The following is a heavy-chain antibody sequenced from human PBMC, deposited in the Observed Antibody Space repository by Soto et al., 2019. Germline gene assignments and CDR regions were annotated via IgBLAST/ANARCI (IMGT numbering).Heavy chain of an antibody. CDR1: GYSFSSYW. J-gene: IGHJ6*02. CDR2: IDPRDSET. V-gene: IGHV5-51*01. CDR3: ATASTNYYYYYGMDA. Sequence: GESLKISCKASGYSFSSYWIGWVRQMPGKGLEWMGIIDPRDSETRYSPSFQGQVTISVDKFINTAYLQWSSLKASGTAMYYCATASTNYYYYYGMDAWGQGTTVTVSS.